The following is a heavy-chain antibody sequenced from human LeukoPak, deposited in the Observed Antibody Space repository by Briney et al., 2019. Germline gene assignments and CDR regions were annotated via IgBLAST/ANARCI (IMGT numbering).Heavy chain of an antibody. J-gene: IGHJ4*02. Sequence: GASVKVSCKVSGYTLTELSMHWVRQAPGQGLEWMGGLIPIFGTANYAQKFQGRVTITADESTSTAYVELSSLRSVDTAVYYCAREVVEYSSSYYFDYWGQGTLVTVSS. CDR2: LIPIFGTA. D-gene: IGHD6-6*01. CDR1: GYTLTELS. V-gene: IGHV1-69*13. CDR3: AREVVEYSSSYYFDY.